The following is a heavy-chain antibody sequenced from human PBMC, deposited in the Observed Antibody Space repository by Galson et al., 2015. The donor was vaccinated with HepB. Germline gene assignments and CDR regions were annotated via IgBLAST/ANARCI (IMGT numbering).Heavy chain of an antibody. V-gene: IGHV1-69*13. J-gene: IGHJ6*02. D-gene: IGHD2-2*02. Sequence: SVKVSCKASEGTFSTYAITWVRQAPGQGLEWMGGIIPIFGTANYAQKFQGRVTITADESTSTAYMELSSLRSEDTAVYYCARALRPSDIVVVPAVIGSYFYYHGMDVWGQGTTVTVSS. CDR1: EGTFSTYA. CDR3: ARALRPSDIVVVPAVIGSYFYYHGMDV. CDR2: IIPIFGTA.